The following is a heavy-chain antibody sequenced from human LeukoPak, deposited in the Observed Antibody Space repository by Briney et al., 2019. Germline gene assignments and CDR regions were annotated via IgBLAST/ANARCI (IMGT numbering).Heavy chain of an antibody. J-gene: IGHJ4*02. CDR1: GFTSSNYW. V-gene: IGHV3-53*01. CDR2: IYSGGNT. D-gene: IGHD5-12*01. Sequence: GSLRLSCADSGFTSSNYWMTWVRQTPGKGLDWVSVIYSGGNTHYSDSVKGRFTISRDNSKNTLYLQMNSLRVDDTAVYYCARLDSGYNAYAPFDHWGQGTLVTVSS. CDR3: ARLDSGYNAYAPFDH.